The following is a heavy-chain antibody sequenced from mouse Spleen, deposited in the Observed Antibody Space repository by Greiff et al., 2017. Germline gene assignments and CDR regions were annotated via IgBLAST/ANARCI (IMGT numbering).Heavy chain of an antibody. CDR1: GFTFSDYG. CDR3: ARQNESASYFDY. D-gene: IGHD6-1*01. V-gene: IGHV5-15*01. Sequence: EVKLMESGGGLVKPGGSLKLSCAASGFTFSDYGMAWVRQAPGKGPEWVAFISNLAYSIYYADTVTGRFTISRENAKNTLYLEMSSLRSEDTAMYYCARQNESASYFDYWGQGTTLTVSS. CDR2: ISNLAYSI. J-gene: IGHJ2*01.